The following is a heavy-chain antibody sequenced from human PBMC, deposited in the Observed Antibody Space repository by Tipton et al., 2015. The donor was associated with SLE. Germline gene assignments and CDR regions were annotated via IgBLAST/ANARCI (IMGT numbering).Heavy chain of an antibody. CDR2: ISSTGHER. J-gene: IGHJ4*02. D-gene: IGHD2-8*01. Sequence: SLRLSCAASGFTFDDFAMHWVRQGPGKGLEWVSSISSTGHERGYADSARGRFIISRDNAKNSVYLQMNSLRPEDTALYYCAKGGVYGTLGGFFEYWGQGTLVTVSS. CDR1: GFTFDDFA. V-gene: IGHV3-9*01. CDR3: AKGGVYGTLGGFFEY.